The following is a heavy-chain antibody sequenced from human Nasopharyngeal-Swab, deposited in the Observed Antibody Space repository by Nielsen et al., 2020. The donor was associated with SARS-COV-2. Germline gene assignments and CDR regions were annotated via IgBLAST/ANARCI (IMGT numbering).Heavy chain of an antibody. CDR1: GYTFTSYA. D-gene: IGHD3-10*01. V-gene: IGHV7-4-1*02. CDR2: INTNTGNP. Sequence: ASVKVSCKASGYTFTSYAMNWVRQAPGQGLEWMGWINTNTGNPTYAQGFTGRFVFSLDTSVSTAYLQISSLNAEDTAVYYCARDYITMVRGMTRYYYYGMDVWGQGTTVTVSS. J-gene: IGHJ6*02. CDR3: ARDYITMVRGMTRYYYYGMDV.